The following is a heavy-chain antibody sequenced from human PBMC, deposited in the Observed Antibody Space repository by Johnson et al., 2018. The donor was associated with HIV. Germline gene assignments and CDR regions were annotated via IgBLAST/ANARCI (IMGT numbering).Heavy chain of an antibody. J-gene: IGHJ3*01. CDR3: ARDGRDLVTRGSFDV. Sequence: VLLVEYGGGLVQPGGSLRLSCAASGITVGTNYMSWVRQAPGKGLEWVSVIFSVGDVYYADSVKGRFTISRDNSKNMVYLQMNSLRPEDTAVYYCARDGRDLVTRGSFDVWGQGTVVTVSS. CDR2: IFSVGDV. D-gene: IGHD3-9*01. CDR1: GITVGTNY. V-gene: IGHV3-66*02.